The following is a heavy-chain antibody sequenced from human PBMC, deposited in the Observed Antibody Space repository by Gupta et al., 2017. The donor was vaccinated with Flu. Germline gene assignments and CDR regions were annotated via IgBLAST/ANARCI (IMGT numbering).Heavy chain of an antibody. J-gene: IGHJ6*03. Sequence: GMHWVRQAPGKGVEWVAVIWYDGSYQYYADSVKGRFTISRDNSKNALYLQMNSLRAEDTGVYYCARSDSSSWQYHYYYMDVWGKGTTVTVSS. CDR2: IWYDGSYQ. CDR1: G. CDR3: ARSDSSSWQYHYYYMDV. D-gene: IGHD6-13*01. V-gene: IGHV3-33*01.